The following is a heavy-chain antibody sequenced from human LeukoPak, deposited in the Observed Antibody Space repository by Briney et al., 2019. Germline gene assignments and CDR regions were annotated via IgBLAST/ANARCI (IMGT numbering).Heavy chain of an antibody. CDR3: ARELRGYNRLRTYYYYMDV. CDR1: GFTFSSYW. V-gene: IGHV3-7*01. D-gene: IGHD5-24*01. Sequence: HTGGSLRLSCAASGFTFSSYWMSWVRQAPGKGLEWVANIKQDGSEKYYVDSVKGRFTISRDNAKNSLYLQMNSLRAEDTAVYYCARELRGYNRLRTYYYYMDVWGKGTTVTVSS. J-gene: IGHJ6*03. CDR2: IKQDGSEK.